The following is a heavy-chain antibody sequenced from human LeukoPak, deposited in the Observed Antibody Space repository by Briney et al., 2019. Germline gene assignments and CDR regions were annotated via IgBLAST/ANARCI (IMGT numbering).Heavy chain of an antibody. CDR3: ACGIAAAGWLYFDY. J-gene: IGHJ4*02. V-gene: IGHV4-4*07. D-gene: IGHD6-13*01. CDR2: IYSSGTT. CDR1: GGSITSYY. Sequence: SETLSLTCTVSGGSITSYYWSRLRQPAGKGLEWIGRIYSSGTTNYNPSLKSRVTMSIDTSKTQFSLKLSSVTAADTAVYFCACGIAAAGWLYFDYWGQGSLVTVSS.